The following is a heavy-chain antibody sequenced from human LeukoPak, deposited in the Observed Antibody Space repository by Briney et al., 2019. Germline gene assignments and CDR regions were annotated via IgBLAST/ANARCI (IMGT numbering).Heavy chain of an antibody. CDR1: GYTFTSYG. J-gene: IGHJ4*02. CDR3: ARGRYQGSSGWYGFDY. V-gene: IGHV1-18*01. D-gene: IGHD6-19*01. Sequence: GASVKVSCKASGYTFTSYGISWVRQAPGQGLEWMGWISAYNGNTNYAQKLQGRVTMTTDTSTSTAYMELRSLRSDDTAVYYCARGRYQGSSGWYGFDYWGQGTLVTVSS. CDR2: ISAYNGNT.